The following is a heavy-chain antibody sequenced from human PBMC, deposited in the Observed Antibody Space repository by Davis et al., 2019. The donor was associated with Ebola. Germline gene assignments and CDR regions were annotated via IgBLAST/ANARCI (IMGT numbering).Heavy chain of an antibody. V-gene: IGHV3-23*01. J-gene: IGHJ3*02. CDR1: GFTFSSYA. CDR3: AKGVRLGELSLLCAFDI. Sequence: GGSLRLSCAASGFTFSSYAMSWVRQAPGKGLEWVSAISGSGGSTYYADSVKGRFTISRDNSKNTLYLQMNSLRAEDTAVYYCAKGVRLGELSLLCAFDIWGQGTMVTVSS. CDR2: ISGSGGST. D-gene: IGHD3-16*02.